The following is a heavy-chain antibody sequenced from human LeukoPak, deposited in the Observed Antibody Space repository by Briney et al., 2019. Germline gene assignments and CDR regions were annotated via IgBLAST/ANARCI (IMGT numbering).Heavy chain of an antibody. CDR1: GFSLSTPGVA. CDR3: AHTQVVRGVIITYYFDY. Sequence: ESGPTLVNPTQTLTLTCTFSGFSLSTPGVAVGWIRQPPGKALEWLAVHYWNNDKSYSPSLKSRLTVTKDSSKNQVVLTMTNMDPVDTATYYCAHTQVVRGVIITYYFDYWGQGTLVTVSS. CDR2: HYWNNDK. V-gene: IGHV2-5*01. D-gene: IGHD3-10*01. J-gene: IGHJ4*02.